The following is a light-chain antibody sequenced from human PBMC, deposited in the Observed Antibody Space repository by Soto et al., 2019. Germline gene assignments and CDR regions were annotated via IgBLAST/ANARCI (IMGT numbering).Light chain of an antibody. CDR3: SSYGSSGTSV. V-gene: IGLV2-14*01. J-gene: IGLJ1*01. CDR2: EVS. Sequence: QSALTQPASVAGSPGQSITISCAGTSSDVGGYDFVSWYQPHPGRAPKLLIYEVSGRPSGVSYRVSGSKSGNTASLIISGLQAEDEAYYYCSSYGSSGTSVFGTGTKLTVL. CDR1: SSDVGGYDF.